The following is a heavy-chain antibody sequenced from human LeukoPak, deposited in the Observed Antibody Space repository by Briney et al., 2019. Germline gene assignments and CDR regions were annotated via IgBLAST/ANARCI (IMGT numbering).Heavy chain of an antibody. J-gene: IGHJ2*01. Sequence: SETLSLTCTVSGGSISSGGYYWSWIRQRPGKGLEWIGYIYFSGSTYYNPSLKSRVNISVDTSKNQFSLKLSSVTAADTAVYYCVSDRSGWYFDLWGRGTLVTVSS. CDR2: IYFSGST. V-gene: IGHV4-31*03. CDR1: GGSISSGGYY. CDR3: VSDRSGWYFDL.